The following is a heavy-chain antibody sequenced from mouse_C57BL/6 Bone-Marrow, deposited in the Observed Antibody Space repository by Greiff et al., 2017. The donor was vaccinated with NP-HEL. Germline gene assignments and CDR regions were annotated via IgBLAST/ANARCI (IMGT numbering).Heavy chain of an antibody. V-gene: IGHV7-1*01. CDR2: SRNKANDYTT. CDR1: GFTFSDFY. Sequence: EVQLVESGGGLVQSGRSLRLSCATSGFTFSDFYMEWVRQAPGKGLEWIAASRNKANDYTTEYSASVKGRFIVSRDTSQSILYLQMNALRAEDTAIYYCARSYYGKYYYAMDYWGQGISVTVSS. CDR3: ARSYYGKYYYAMDY. J-gene: IGHJ4*01. D-gene: IGHD2-10*01.